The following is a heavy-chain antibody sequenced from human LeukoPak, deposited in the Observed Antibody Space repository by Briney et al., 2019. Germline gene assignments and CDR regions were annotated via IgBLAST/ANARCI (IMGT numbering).Heavy chain of an antibody. V-gene: IGHV3-64*01. CDR1: GFTCSTYA. Sequence: QPGGSLRLSCAASGFTCSTYALHWVRQAPGKGLEYVSAISGNGGSTYYAISVKGRFAISRDNSKNTVYLQMGSLRAEDMAVYYCARDRACFWSGYLDHWRQGTLVTVSS. J-gene: IGHJ4*02. D-gene: IGHD3-3*01. CDR2: ISGNGGST. CDR3: ARDRACFWSGYLDH.